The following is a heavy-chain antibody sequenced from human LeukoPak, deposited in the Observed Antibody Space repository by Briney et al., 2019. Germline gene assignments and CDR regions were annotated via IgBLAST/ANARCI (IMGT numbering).Heavy chain of an antibody. CDR3: ARHPDEYNWNYLDY. CDR2: IYYSGST. J-gene: IGHJ4*02. V-gene: IGHV4-59*08. D-gene: IGHD1-20*01. CDR1: GGSISSYY. Sequence: SETLSLTCTVSGGSISSYYWSWIRQPPGKGLEWIGYIYYSGSTNYNPSLKSRVTISVDTSKNQFSLKLSSVTAADTAVYYCARHPDEYNWNYLDYWGQGTLATVSS.